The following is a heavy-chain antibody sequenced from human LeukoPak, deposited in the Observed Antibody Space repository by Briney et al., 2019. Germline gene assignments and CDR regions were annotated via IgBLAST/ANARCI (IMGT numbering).Heavy chain of an antibody. D-gene: IGHD6-19*01. V-gene: IGHV3-64*01. CDR2: ISSNGGST. CDR3: ARGNSSGWYDAFDI. J-gene: IGHJ3*02. Sequence: PGGSLRLSCAASGFTFSSYAMHWVRQAPGKGLEYVSAISSNGGSTYYANSVKGRFTISRDNSKNTLYLQMGSLRAEDMAVYYCARGNSSGWYDAFDIWGQGTMVTVSS. CDR1: GFTFSSYA.